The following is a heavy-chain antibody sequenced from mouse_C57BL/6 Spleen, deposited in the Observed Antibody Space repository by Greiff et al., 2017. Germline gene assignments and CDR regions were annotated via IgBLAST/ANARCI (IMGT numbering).Heavy chain of an antibody. J-gene: IGHJ3*01. Sequence: VQLQQPGAELVKPGASVKMSCKASGYTFTSYWITWVKQRPGQGLEWIGDIYPGSGSTNYNEKFKSKATLTVDTSSSTAYMQRSSLTSEDSAVYYCARDDYYGSGFAYWGQGTLVTVSA. CDR1: GYTFTSYW. CDR3: ARDDYYGSGFAY. CDR2: IYPGSGST. V-gene: IGHV1-55*01. D-gene: IGHD1-1*01.